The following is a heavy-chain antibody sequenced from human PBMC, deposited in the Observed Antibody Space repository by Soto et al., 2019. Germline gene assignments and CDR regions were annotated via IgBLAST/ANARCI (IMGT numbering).Heavy chain of an antibody. CDR1: GFTFSSYA. Sequence: GGSLRLSCAASGFTFSSYAMHWVRQAPGKGLEWVAVISYDGSNKYYADSVKGRFTISRENAKNSLYLQMNSLRAGDTAVYYCARRLGTMVRGLINYYYGMDVWGQGTTVTVSS. J-gene: IGHJ6*02. D-gene: IGHD3-10*01. CDR2: ISYDGSNK. CDR3: ARRLGTMVRGLINYYYGMDV. V-gene: IGHV3-30*14.